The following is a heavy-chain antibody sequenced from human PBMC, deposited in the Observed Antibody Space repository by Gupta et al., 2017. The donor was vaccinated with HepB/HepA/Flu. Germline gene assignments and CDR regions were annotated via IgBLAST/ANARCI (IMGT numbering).Heavy chain of an antibody. D-gene: IGHD1-7*01. J-gene: IGHJ3*02. Sequence: EVQLVESGGGLVQPGRSLRLSCTASGFTFGDYAMSWVRQAPGKGLEWVGFIRSKAYGGTTEYAASVKGRFTISRDDSKSIAYLQMNSLKTEDTAVYYCTRVGELELRHDAFDIWGQGTMVTVSS. CDR1: GFTFGDYA. CDR3: TRVGELELRHDAFDI. CDR2: IRSKAYGGTT. V-gene: IGHV3-49*04.